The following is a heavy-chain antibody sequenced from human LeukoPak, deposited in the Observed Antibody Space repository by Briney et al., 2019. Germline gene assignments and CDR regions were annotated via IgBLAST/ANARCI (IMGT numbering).Heavy chain of an antibody. Sequence: GGSLRLSCAASGFTFRNYAMSWVRQAPGKGLEWVSAISGSGTTYYADSVKGHFIVSRDNSKNTLYLQMNSLRAEDTAVYYCAKDPMVRGSTYDYWGQGTLVTVSS. V-gene: IGHV3-23*01. CDR1: GFTFRNYA. CDR2: ISGSGTT. J-gene: IGHJ4*02. D-gene: IGHD3-10*01. CDR3: AKDPMVRGSTYDY.